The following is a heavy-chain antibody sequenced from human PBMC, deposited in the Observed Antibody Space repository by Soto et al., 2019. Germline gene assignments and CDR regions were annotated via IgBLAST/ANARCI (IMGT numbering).Heavy chain of an antibody. V-gene: IGHV3-23*01. CDR1: GFIFDTHS. J-gene: IGHJ4*02. D-gene: IGHD2-15*01. CDR2: IRSSGDT. CDR3: AQLGRWTAALDY. Sequence: VQLLESGGGLVQPGGSLRLSCTASGFIFDTHSMNWVRQAPGKGLEWVALIRSSGDTFYAESVKGRFTISRDNSESTVHLQMHSLRTEDTARYYCAQLGRWTAALDYWGQGTLVTVSS.